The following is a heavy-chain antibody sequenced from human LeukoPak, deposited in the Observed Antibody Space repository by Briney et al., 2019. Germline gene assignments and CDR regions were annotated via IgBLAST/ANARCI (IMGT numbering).Heavy chain of an antibody. J-gene: IGHJ4*02. CDR1: GVSISSSNCY. CDR2: IYFSGGT. D-gene: IGHD3-10*01. V-gene: IGHV4-39*01. Sequence: SETLSLTCTVSGVSISSSNCYWGWSRQPPGKGLEWIGSIYFSGGTYYNASLKSRVTISVDTSKNQFSLKLSSVTAADTAVYYCARQTGSGLFSLPGGQGTLVTVSS. CDR3: ARQTGSGLFSLP.